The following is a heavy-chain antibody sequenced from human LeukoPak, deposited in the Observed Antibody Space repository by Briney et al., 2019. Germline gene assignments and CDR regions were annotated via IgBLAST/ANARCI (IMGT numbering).Heavy chain of an antibody. V-gene: IGHV3-11*01. CDR2: ISSSGSTI. Sequence: GGSLRLSCAASGFTFSDYYMSWIRQAPGKGLEWVSYISSSGSTIYYADSVKGRFTISRDNAKNSLYLQMNSLRAEDTAVYYCARVVTMVRGGNYYMDVWGKGTPVTVSS. J-gene: IGHJ6*03. D-gene: IGHD3-10*01. CDR1: GFTFSDYY. CDR3: ARVVTMVRGGNYYMDV.